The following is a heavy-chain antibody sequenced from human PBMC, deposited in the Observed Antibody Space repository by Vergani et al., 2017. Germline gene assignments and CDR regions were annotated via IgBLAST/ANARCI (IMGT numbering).Heavy chain of an antibody. Sequence: VQLVESGGGVVQPGTSLRLPCAASGFTFSSYGMHWVRQAPGKGLEWVAVISGDGSKKYHADSVKGRFTISRDNSKNTLYLQMNSLRAEDTAVYYCAKDIEYTSSSGVGYWGQGTLVTVSS. CDR1: GFTFSSYG. D-gene: IGHD6-6*01. V-gene: IGHV3-30*18. J-gene: IGHJ4*02. CDR3: AKDIEYTSSSGVGY. CDR2: ISGDGSKK.